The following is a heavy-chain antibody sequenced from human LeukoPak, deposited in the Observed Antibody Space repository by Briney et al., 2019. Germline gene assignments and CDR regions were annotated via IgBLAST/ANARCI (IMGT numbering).Heavy chain of an antibody. D-gene: IGHD3-9*01. J-gene: IGHJ6*02. V-gene: IGHV3-9*01. CDR1: GFTFDDYA. CDR3: AKVGYFGSYGMDV. CDR2: ISWNSGSI. Sequence: GGSLRLSCAASGFTFDDYAMHWVRQAPGKGLEWVSGISWNSGSIGYADSVKGRFTISRDNAKNSLYLQMNSLRAEDTALYYCAKVGYFGSYGMDVWGQGTTVTVSS.